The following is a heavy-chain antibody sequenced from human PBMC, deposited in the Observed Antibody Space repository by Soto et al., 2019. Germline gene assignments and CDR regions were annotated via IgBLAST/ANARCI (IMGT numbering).Heavy chain of an antibody. CDR2: INPNSGGT. CDR1: RYTFTGYD. CDR3: ARPTESYYYDSSGYNPFDY. J-gene: IGHJ4*02. Sequence: SVKVSCKASRYTFTGYDMNWVRQAPVQGLEWMGWINPNSGGTNYSQKFQGRVTMTRDTSISTAYMELSRLRSDDTAVYYCARPTESYYYDSSGYNPFDYWGQGTLVTVSS. V-gene: IGHV1-2*02. D-gene: IGHD3-22*01.